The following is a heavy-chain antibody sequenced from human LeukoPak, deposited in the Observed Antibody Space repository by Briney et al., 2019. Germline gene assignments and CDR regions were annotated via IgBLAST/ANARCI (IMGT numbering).Heavy chain of an antibody. J-gene: IGHJ4*02. CDR3: ARLSITGTESGY. V-gene: IGHV4-39*01. Sequence: SETLSLACTVSGGSISSSSYYWGWIRQPPGKGLEWIGSIYYSGSTYYNPSLKSRVTISVDTSKNQFSLKLSPVTAADTAVYYCARLSITGTESGYWGQGTLVTVSS. CDR2: IYYSGST. D-gene: IGHD1-7*01. CDR1: GGSISSSSYY.